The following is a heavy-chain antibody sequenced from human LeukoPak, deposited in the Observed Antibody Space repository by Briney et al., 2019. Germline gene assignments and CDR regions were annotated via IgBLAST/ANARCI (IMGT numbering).Heavy chain of an antibody. V-gene: IGHV5-51*01. CDR2: IYPGDSDT. D-gene: IGHD3-10*01. J-gene: IGHJ4*02. CDR1: GYSFTSYW. Sequence: GESLKISCKGSGYSFTSYWIGWVRQMPGKGLEWMGIIYPGDSDTRYSPSFQGQVTISADKSISTAYLQWSSLKASDTAMYYCARQGSRTMVRGPAGYWGQGTLVTVSS. CDR3: ARQGSRTMVRGPAGY.